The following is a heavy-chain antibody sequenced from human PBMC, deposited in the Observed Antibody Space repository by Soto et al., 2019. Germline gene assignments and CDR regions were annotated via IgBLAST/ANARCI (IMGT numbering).Heavy chain of an antibody. Sequence: EVQLVESGGGLVQPGGSMRLSCAASGFTVSSKYMTWVRQAPGKGLEWVSLIQSGGTTYYADSVKGRFTISRDTCENTLHLQMDSLRVEDTAVYYCARDDVLCDGGRCYGIPLDVWGKRTTVTVSS. CDR2: IQSGGTT. J-gene: IGHJ6*04. CDR3: ARDDVLCDGGRCYGIPLDV. D-gene: IGHD2-15*01. V-gene: IGHV3-66*01. CDR1: GFTVSSKY.